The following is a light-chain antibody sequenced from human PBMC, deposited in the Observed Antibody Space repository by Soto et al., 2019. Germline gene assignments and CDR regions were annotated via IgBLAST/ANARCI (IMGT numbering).Light chain of an antibody. V-gene: IGKV3-15*01. J-gene: IGKJ1*01. CDR3: LQYYNWPPWT. Sequence: EIVMTQSPATLSVSPGERATLSCRASQSISSNLVWYQQKPGQAPRLLIYGASTRATDIPARFSGSGSGTEFTLTISSLQSEDFAVYYCLQYYNWPPWTFGQGTKVDIK. CDR2: GAS. CDR1: QSISSN.